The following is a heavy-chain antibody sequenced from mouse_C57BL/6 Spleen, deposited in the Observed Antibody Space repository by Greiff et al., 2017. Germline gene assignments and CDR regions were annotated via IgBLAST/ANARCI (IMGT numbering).Heavy chain of an antibody. CDR1: GYAFSSSW. V-gene: IGHV1-82*01. Sequence: QVQLQQSGPELVKPGASVKISCKASGYAFSSSWMNWVKQRPGKGLEWIGRIYPGDGDTNYNGKFKGKATLTADKSSSTAYMQLSSLTSEDSAVYVCARSWDYGSSCEDAMDYWGQGTSVTVSS. CDR3: ARSWDYGSSCEDAMDY. CDR2: IYPGDGDT. J-gene: IGHJ4*01. D-gene: IGHD1-1*01.